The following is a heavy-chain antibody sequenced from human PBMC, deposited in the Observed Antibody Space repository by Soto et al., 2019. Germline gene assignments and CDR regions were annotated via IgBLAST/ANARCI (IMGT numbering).Heavy chain of an antibody. Sequence: EVQLVESGGGLVQPGGSLRLSCAASGFTFSSYDMHWVRQATGKGLEWVSAIGTAGDTYYPGSVKGRFTISRENAKNSLYLQLTSLRAGDTAVYYFARAGVYGSFDIWCQGTMVTVSS. V-gene: IGHV3-13*01. D-gene: IGHD4-17*01. CDR2: IGTAGDT. CDR3: ARAGVYGSFDI. J-gene: IGHJ3*02. CDR1: GFTFSSYD.